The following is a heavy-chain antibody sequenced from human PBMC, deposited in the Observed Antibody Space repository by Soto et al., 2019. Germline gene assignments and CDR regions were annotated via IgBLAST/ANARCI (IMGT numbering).Heavy chain of an antibody. CDR3: ARLTEAVTTFVY. D-gene: IGHD1-1*01. Sequence: EVQLLESGGGLVQPGGSLRLSCAASGFTFSSYAMSWVRQAPGKGLEWVSAISGSGGSTYYADSVKGRFTISRDNSKNSLFLQMNSLSAEDTAVYFCARLTEAVTTFVYWGQGTPVTVSS. V-gene: IGHV3-23*01. CDR2: ISGSGGST. J-gene: IGHJ4*02. CDR1: GFTFSSYA.